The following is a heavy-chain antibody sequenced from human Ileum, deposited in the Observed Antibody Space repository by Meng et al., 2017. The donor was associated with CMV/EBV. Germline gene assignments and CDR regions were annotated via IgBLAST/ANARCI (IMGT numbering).Heavy chain of an antibody. D-gene: IGHD2-15*01. CDR3: VRQVVAASFDY. CDR2: IYYSGSP. J-gene: IGHJ4*02. Sequence: HVQLQEPGPGLVKPSQTLSLTCTVSGGSITSGNYYWSWICQPPGRGLEWIGYIYYSGSPYYKPSLKSRVTISLDTSKNQFSLNLRSVTATDSAVYYCVRQVVAASFDYWGQGALVTVSS. CDR1: GGSITSGNYY. V-gene: IGHV4-30-4*08.